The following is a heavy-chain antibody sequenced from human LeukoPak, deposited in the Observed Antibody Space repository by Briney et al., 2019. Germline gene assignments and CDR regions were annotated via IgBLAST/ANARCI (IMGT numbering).Heavy chain of an antibody. V-gene: IGHV2-70*17. Sequence: SGPTLVNPTQTLTLTCTFSGFSLTTTGLCVSWIRQPPGKAVEWLARVDWDDDKFYSTSLKTRLTISKDTSKNQVVLTMTNMDPVDTAAYYCARTTRVHLHGNNGYYLFDNCGQGTLVTVSS. CDR1: GFSLTTTGLC. J-gene: IGHJ4*02. D-gene: IGHD3-22*01. CDR3: ARTTRVHLHGNNGYYLFDN. CDR2: VDWDDDK.